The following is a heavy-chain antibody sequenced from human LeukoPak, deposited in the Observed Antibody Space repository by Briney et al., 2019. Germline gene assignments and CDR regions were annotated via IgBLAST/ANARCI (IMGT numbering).Heavy chain of an antibody. J-gene: IGHJ4*02. Sequence: GGSLRLSCAASGLTFSRHYMTWVRQAPGKGLEWLSVISTGSSTNYSDSVKGRFTISRDSSKNTLFLQMNSLRADDTAVYYCARDDYYDSSGLDYWGQGTLVTVSS. CDR3: ARDDYYDSSGLDY. CDR2: ISTGSST. V-gene: IGHV3-53*01. CDR1: GLTFSRHY. D-gene: IGHD3-22*01.